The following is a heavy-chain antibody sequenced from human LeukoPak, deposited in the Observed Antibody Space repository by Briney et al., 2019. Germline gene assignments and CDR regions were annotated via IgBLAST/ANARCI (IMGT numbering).Heavy chain of an antibody. Sequence: SETLSLTCTVSGGSISSGGYYWSWIRQHPGKGLEWIGYICYSGSTYYNPSLKSRVTISVDTSKNQFSLKLSSVTAADTAVYYCARSTKYYDSSGYPIYYFDYWGQGTLVTVSS. J-gene: IGHJ4*02. CDR2: ICYSGST. CDR1: GGSISSGGYY. V-gene: IGHV4-31*03. CDR3: ARSTKYYDSSGYPIYYFDY. D-gene: IGHD3-22*01.